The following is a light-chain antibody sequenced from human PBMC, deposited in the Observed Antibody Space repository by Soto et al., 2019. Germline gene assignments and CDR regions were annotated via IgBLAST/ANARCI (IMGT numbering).Light chain of an antibody. CDR3: QQYGSLLLIP. CDR1: QRVSSK. CDR2: GAS. J-gene: IGKJ5*01. Sequence: LCIDPEDISRLSCRASQRVSSKLAWYQQKPGQAPRLLIFGASKRATGIPDRFSGSVSGRDFTLTIGGLEPEDFSIHFWQQYGSLLLIPLGQGTLLEIK. V-gene: IGKV3-20*01.